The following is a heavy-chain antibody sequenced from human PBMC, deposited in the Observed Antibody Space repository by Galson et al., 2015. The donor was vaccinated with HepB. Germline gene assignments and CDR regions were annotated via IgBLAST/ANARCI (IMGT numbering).Heavy chain of an antibody. J-gene: IGHJ4*02. Sequence: SVKVSCKASGGTLSSYAISWVRQAPGQGLEWMGGLIPIFGTANYAQKFQGRVTITADESTSTAYMELSSLRSEDTAVYYCARAVVPVAHFHYWGQGTLVTVSS. CDR1: GGTLSSYA. V-gene: IGHV1-69*13. CDR2: LIPIFGTA. CDR3: ARAVVPVAHFHY. D-gene: IGHD2-2*01.